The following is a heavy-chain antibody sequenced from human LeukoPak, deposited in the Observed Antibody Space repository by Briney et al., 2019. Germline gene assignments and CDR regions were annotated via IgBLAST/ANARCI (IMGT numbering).Heavy chain of an antibody. CDR2: IYYSGST. V-gene: IGHV4-59*01. CDR1: GGSISSYY. J-gene: IGHJ5*02. CDR3: ARSCSGGSCYMFGWFDP. Sequence: SETLSLTCTVSGGSISSYYWSWLRQPPGKGLEWIGYIYYSGSTNYNPSLKSRVTISVDTSKNQFSLKLSSVTAADTAVYYCARSCSGGSCYMFGWFDPWGQGTLVTVSS. D-gene: IGHD2-15*01.